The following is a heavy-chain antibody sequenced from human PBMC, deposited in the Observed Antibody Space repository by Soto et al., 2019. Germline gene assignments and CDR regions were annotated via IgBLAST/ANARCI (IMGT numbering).Heavy chain of an antibody. D-gene: IGHD3-16*02. CDR3: ARAGPHCDYVWGSYRYFWFDP. CDR1: GGTFSSYA. J-gene: IGHJ5*02. V-gene: IGHV1-69*13. Sequence: SVKVSCKASGGTFSSYAISWVRQAPGQGLEWMGGIIPIFGTANYAQKFQGRVTITADESTSTAYMELSSLRSEDTAVYYCARAGPHCDYVWGSYRYFWFDPWGQGTLVTVSS. CDR2: IIPIFGTA.